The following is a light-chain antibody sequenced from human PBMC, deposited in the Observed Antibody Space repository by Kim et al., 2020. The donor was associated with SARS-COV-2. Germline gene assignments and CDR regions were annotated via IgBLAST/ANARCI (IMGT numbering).Light chain of an antibody. J-gene: IGKJ4*01. Sequence: PGERATLSCRASQNIAGYLAWFQQKPGQAPRLLIYDASNRATGIPARFSGSGSGTDFTLTISSLEPEDFAVYYCHQRSKWPLTFGGGTKVDIK. CDR2: DAS. CDR3: HQRSKWPLT. CDR1: QNIAGY. V-gene: IGKV3-11*01.